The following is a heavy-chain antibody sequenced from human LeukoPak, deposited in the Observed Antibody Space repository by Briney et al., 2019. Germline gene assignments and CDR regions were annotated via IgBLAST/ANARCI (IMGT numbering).Heavy chain of an antibody. CDR3: ARRDYGGTSAAFDI. V-gene: IGHV5-51*01. D-gene: IGHD4-23*01. Sequence: GESLQFSCKGSGYNFTTYWVAWVRHMPGKGLEWMGIIFPGDSDTRYRPSFQGQVTISADKSISTAYLQWSSLKASDTAMYYCARRDYGGTSAAFDIWGRGTRVTVSS. J-gene: IGHJ3*02. CDR1: GYNFTTYW. CDR2: IFPGDSDT.